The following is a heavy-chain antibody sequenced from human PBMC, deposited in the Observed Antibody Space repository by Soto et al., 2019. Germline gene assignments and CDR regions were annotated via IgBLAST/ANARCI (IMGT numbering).Heavy chain of an antibody. J-gene: IGHJ4*02. D-gene: IGHD3-10*01. CDR1: GFTFSSYD. CDR2: IGTAGDT. CDR3: ARPQFGELLYDY. V-gene: IGHV3-13*01. Sequence: PGGSLRLSCAASGFTFSSYDMHWVRQATGKGLEWVSAIGTAGDTYYPGSVKGRFTISRENAKNSLYLQMNSLRAEDTAVYYCARPQFGELLYDYWGQGTLVTVSS.